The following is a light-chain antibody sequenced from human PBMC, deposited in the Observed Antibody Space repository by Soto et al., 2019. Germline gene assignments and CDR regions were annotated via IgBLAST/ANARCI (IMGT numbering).Light chain of an antibody. CDR1: EYVSSS. CDR2: DTS. J-gene: IGKJ1*01. V-gene: IGKV3-15*01. Sequence: EIVVTQSPGTLSVSPGEGVTLSCRASEYVSSSFAWYQQRPGQAPSLLIYDTSTRASGVPSRFSGRGSGTECTLTISSLQSEDFGIYYWQQYIQWPPGTFGQGTTVEIK. CDR3: QQYIQWPPGT.